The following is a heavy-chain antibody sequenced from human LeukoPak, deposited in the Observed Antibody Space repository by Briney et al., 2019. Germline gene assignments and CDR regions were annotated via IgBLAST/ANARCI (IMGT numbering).Heavy chain of an antibody. CDR2: ISSSDNTI. D-gene: IGHD3-22*01. Sequence: GGSLRLSCAASGFTFSSYEMNWVRQAPGKGLQWVSYISSSDNTIYYADSVKGRFTISRDNAKKSLYLQMNSLRDEDTAVYYCARGITMIVQKINAMDVWGQGTTVTVSS. CDR1: GFTFSSYE. V-gene: IGHV3-48*03. CDR3: ARGITMIVQKINAMDV. J-gene: IGHJ6*02.